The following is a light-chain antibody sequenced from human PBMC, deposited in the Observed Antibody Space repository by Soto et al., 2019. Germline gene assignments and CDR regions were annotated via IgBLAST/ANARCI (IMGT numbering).Light chain of an antibody. V-gene: IGKV1-5*03. J-gene: IGKJ1*01. CDR2: KAS. Sequence: DIKMIQSSCTLAASVGDRVTSTCRASQSISRWLAWYQQKPGKAPKLLIYKASSLESGVPSRFSGSGSGTDFTLAISSLQPEDSATYYCLQDINYPWTFGQGTMVDVK. CDR1: QSISRW. CDR3: LQDINYPWT.